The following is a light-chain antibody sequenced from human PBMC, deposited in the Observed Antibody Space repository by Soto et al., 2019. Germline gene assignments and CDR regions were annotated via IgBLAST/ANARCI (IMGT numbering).Light chain of an antibody. CDR2: EVN. Sequence: QSALTQPASVSGSPGQSITISCTGTTNDVGGFDYVSWYQQYPGKAPKLMISEVNNRPSGISNRFSGSKSGNTASLTISGLQAEDEADYYCSSHSRISPLVVFGGGTKLTVL. CDR3: SSHSRISPLVV. J-gene: IGLJ2*01. V-gene: IGLV2-14*01. CDR1: TNDVGGFDY.